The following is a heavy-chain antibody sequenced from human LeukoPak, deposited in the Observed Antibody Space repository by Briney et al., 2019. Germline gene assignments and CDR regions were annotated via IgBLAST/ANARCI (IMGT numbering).Heavy chain of an antibody. J-gene: IGHJ4*02. CDR3: AEDNFGY. Sequence: SETLSLTCTVSGGSISSSSYYWGWIRQPPGKGLEWIGSTYYSGSTYYNPSLKSRVTISVDTSKNQFSLKLSSVTAADTAVYYCAEDNFGYWGQGTLVTVSS. D-gene: IGHD5-24*01. CDR2: TYYSGST. V-gene: IGHV4-39*01. CDR1: GGSISSSSYY.